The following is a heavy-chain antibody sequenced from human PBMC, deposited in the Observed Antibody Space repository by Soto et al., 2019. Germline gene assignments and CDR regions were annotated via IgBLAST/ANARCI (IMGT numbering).Heavy chain of an antibody. CDR1: GYSFKNYA. Sequence: QVQLVQSGPEVKRPGASVRISCRTAGYSFKNYAIHWVRQAPGKKLEWMGWSNEGSGNTRYSQKFQGRMSIARDTSASTSYVDLRSLTSEDTAIYFCARDDRTISGAVTLDFWGAGTLVTVSS. J-gene: IGHJ4*02. CDR2: SNEGSGNT. D-gene: IGHD3-3*02. CDR3: ARDDRTISGAVTLDF. V-gene: IGHV1-3*01.